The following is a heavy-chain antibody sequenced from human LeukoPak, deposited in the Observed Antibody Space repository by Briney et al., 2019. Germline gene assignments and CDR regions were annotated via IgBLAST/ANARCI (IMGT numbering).Heavy chain of an antibody. CDR2: IWYDGSNK. Sequence: GGSLRLSCAASGFTFSSYGMHWVRQAPGKGLEWVAVIWYDGSNKYYADSVKGRFTISRDNSKNTLYLQMNSLRAEDTAVYYCAKASLPYSGSYYGYWGQGTLVTVSS. CDR1: GFTFSSYG. J-gene: IGHJ4*02. CDR3: AKASLPYSGSYYGY. D-gene: IGHD1-26*01. V-gene: IGHV3-33*06.